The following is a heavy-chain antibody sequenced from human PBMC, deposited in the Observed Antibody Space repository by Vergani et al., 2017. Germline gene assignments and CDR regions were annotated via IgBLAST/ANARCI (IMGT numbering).Heavy chain of an antibody. CDR2: IIPIFGTA. CDR3: ARAGTAYCGGDCYSDYYYGMDV. Sequence: QVQLVQSGAEVKKPGSSVKVSCKASGGTFSSYAISWVRQAPGQGLEWMGGIIPIFGTANYAQKFQGRVTITGDKSTSTAYMGLSSLRSEDTAVYYCARAGTAYCGGDCYSDYYYGMDVWGQGTTVTVSS. J-gene: IGHJ6*02. CDR1: GGTFSSYA. D-gene: IGHD2-21*02. V-gene: IGHV1-69*06.